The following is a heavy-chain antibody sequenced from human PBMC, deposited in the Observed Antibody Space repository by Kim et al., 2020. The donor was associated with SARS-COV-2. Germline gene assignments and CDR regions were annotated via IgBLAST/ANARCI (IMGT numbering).Heavy chain of an antibody. J-gene: IGHJ6*02. Sequence: GGSLRLSCAASGFTFSDYYMSWIRQAPGKGLEWVSYISGSGSTIYYADSVKGRFTISRDNAKNSLYLQMNSLRAEDTAVYYCARESIVVVPADEGRHGKRLSRRRNYDGMDDWGQGTTVTVSS. CDR3: ARESIVVVPADEGRHGKRLSRRRNYDGMDD. V-gene: IGHV3-11*01. CDR2: ISGSGSTI. CDR1: GFTFSDYY. D-gene: IGHD2-2*01.